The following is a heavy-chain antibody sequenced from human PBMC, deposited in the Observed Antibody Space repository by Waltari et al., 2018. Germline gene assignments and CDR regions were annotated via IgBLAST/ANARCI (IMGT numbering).Heavy chain of an antibody. CDR1: GFNFSSYW. D-gene: IGHD1-1*01. CDR2: ISSDASDT. CDR3: ARVARRTYRSPVPGRHYYYGMDV. Sequence: EAQLVEPGGGLVQHVDSLRLSCEASGFNFSSYWMNWVRKAAGRGPPWVSRISSDASDTTYADSVKGRFTISRDNAKNALYLQMNRLRAEDTAVYYCARVARRTYRSPVPGRHYYYGMDVWGQGTTVTVSS. J-gene: IGHJ6*02. V-gene: IGHV3-74*03.